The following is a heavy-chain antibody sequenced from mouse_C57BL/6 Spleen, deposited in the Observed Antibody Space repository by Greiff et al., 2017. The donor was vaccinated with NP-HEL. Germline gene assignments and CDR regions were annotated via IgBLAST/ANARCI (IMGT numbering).Heavy chain of an antibody. CDR3: ARMGYYGSRGYFDY. CDR1: GFSLTSYG. CDR2: IWSGGST. V-gene: IGHV2-2*01. D-gene: IGHD1-1*01. J-gene: IGHJ2*01. Sequence: VQLQQSGPGLVQPSQSLSITCTVSGFSLTSYGVHWVRQSPGKGLEWLGVIWSGGSTDYNAAFISRLSISKDNSKSQVFFKMNSLQADDTAIYYCARMGYYGSRGYFDYWGQGTTLTVSS.